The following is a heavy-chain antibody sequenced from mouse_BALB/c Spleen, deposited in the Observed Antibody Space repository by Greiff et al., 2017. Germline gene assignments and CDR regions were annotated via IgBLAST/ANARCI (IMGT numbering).Heavy chain of an antibody. J-gene: IGHJ4*01. CDR3: ARSYEDYAMDY. CDR2: IYPGDGDT. D-gene: IGHD2-3*01. CDR1: GYAFSSYW. V-gene: IGHV1-80*01. Sequence: VKLMESGAELVRPGSSVKISCKASGYAFSSYWMNWVKQRPGQGLEWIGQIYPGDGDTNYNGKFKGKATLTADKSSSTAYMQLSSLTSEDSAVYFCARSYEDYAMDYWGQGTSVTVSS.